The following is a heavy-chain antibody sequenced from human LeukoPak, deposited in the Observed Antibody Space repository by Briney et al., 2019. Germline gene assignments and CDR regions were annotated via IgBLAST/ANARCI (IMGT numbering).Heavy chain of an antibody. Sequence: SETLSLTCAVYGGSFSGYYWSWIRQPPGKGLEWIGEINHSGSTNYNPSLKSRVTISVDTSKNQFSLKLSSVTAADTAVYYCARLLRYYGSGSTPGEDYWGQGTLVTVSS. CDR2: INHSGST. CDR1: GGSFSGYY. D-gene: IGHD3-10*01. J-gene: IGHJ4*02. CDR3: ARLLRYYGSGSTPGEDY. V-gene: IGHV4-34*01.